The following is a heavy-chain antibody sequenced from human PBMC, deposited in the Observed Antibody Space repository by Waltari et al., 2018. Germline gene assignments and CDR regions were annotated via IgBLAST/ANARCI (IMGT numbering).Heavy chain of an antibody. V-gene: IGHV4-59*01. D-gene: IGHD2-21*02. CDR3: ARGGGGDWEWFDP. J-gene: IGHJ5*02. Sequence: QVQLQESGPSLLQPSETLSLICTVSGCSIRGFYWAWGRQPPGKGLDWIGYIYYTGSTNFNPSLKSRVTMSVDTSKNQFSLKLSSVTAADTAFYYCARGGGGDWEWFDPWGQGTLVTVSS. CDR1: GCSIRGFY. CDR2: IYYTGST.